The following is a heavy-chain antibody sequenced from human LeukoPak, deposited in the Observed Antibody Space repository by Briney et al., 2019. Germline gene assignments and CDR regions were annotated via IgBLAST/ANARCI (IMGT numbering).Heavy chain of an antibody. CDR2: ISYDGSTK. J-gene: IGHJ4*02. CDR1: GFTFSSYG. CDR3: AKSPSQATVTTVYRF. Sequence: GGSLRLSCAASGFTFSSYGMHWVRQAPGKGLEWVAVISYDGSTKYYADSVKGRFTISRDNSKNMLYLQMNSPRPEDTAVYYCAKSPSQATVTTVYRFWGQGTLVAVSS. D-gene: IGHD4-11*01. V-gene: IGHV3-30*18.